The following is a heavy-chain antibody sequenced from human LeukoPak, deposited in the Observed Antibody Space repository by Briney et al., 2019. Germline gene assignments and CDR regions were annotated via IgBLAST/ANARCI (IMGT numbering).Heavy chain of an antibody. Sequence: GGSLRLSCAASGFTFSSYEVNWVRQAPGKGLEWVSYISSSGSTIYYADSVKGRFTISRDNAKNSLYLQMNSLRAEDTAVYYCARGERITIFGVVILGRPFDYWGQGTLVTVSS. J-gene: IGHJ4*02. D-gene: IGHD3-3*01. CDR3: ARGERITIFGVVILGRPFDY. CDR2: ISSSGSTI. V-gene: IGHV3-48*03. CDR1: GFTFSSYE.